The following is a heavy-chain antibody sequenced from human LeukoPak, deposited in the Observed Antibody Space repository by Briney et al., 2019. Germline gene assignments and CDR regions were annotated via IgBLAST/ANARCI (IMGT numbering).Heavy chain of an antibody. V-gene: IGHV1-46*01. J-gene: IGHJ4*02. CDR1: GYTFTSYY. Sequence: ASVKVSCKASGYTFTSYYMHWVRQAPGQGLEWMGIINPSGGSTSHAQKFQGRVTMTRDMSTSTVYMELSSLRSEDTAVYYCARDEPRGDGYNYLFDYWGQGTLVTVSS. D-gene: IGHD5-24*01. CDR2: INPSGGST. CDR3: ARDEPRGDGYNYLFDY.